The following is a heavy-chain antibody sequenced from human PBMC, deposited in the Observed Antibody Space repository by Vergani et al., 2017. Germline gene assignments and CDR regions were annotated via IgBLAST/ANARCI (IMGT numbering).Heavy chain of an antibody. CDR2: ISWNSGAT. CDR1: GFSFKIYG. J-gene: IGHJ3*01. CDR3: VRGSVYYYDSAGHGSVPYTGFDV. Sequence: EVQLVESGGDLAQPGTSLRLTCEASGFSFKIYGMHWARLIPGKGLEWVSGISWNSGATGYADSVKGRVTISRDNAKNCLYLQMHNLRPEDTALYFCVRGSVYYYDSAGHGSVPYTGFDVWGLGTMVTVSS. D-gene: IGHD3-22*01. V-gene: IGHV3-9*01.